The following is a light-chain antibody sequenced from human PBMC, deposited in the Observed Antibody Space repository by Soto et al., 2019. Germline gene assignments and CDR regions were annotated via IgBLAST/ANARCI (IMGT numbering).Light chain of an antibody. V-gene: IGLV2-8*01. CDR3: SSYAGSNNLV. J-gene: IGLJ1*01. CDR1: NSDVGGYNF. Sequence: QSALTQPPSASGSPGQSVTISCTGSNSDVGGYNFVSWYQQHPGKPPKLVIYEVTKRPPGVPDRFSGSKSGNTASLTVSGLQAEDEADYFCSSYAGSNNLVFGTGTKVTVL. CDR2: EVT.